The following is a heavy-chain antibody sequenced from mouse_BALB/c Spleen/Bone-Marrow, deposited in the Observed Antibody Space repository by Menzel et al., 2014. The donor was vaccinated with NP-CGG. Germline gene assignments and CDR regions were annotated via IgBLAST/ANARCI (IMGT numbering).Heavy chain of an antibody. CDR2: FYPGGGYT. Sequence: QVQLQQSGAELVRPGTSVKISCKASGYTFTNYWLGWIKQRPGHGLEWVGDFYPGGGYTNYNEEFKGEATLTADASSSTAYMQLSSLTSEDSAVYFCARTAYFDYWGQGTTLTVSS. CDR3: ARTAYFDY. CDR1: GYTFTNYW. J-gene: IGHJ2*01. V-gene: IGHV1-63*02.